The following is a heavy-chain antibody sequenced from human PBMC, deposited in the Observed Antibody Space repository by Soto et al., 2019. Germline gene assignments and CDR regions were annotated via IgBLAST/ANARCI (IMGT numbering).Heavy chain of an antibody. CDR1: GFTFSNAW. CDR3: TTDLRYCSGGSCYSGAGGDAFDI. V-gene: IGHV3-15*07. CDR2: IKSKTDGGTT. Sequence: GGSLRLSCAASGFTFSNAWMNWVRQAPGKGLEWVGRIKSKTDGGTTDYAAPVKGRFTISRDDSKNTLYLQMNSLKTEDTAVYYCTTDLRYCSGGSCYSGAGGDAFDIWGQGTMVTVSS. D-gene: IGHD2-15*01. J-gene: IGHJ3*02.